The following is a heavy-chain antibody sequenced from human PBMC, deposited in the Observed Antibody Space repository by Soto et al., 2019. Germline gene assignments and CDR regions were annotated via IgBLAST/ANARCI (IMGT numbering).Heavy chain of an antibody. J-gene: IGHJ5*02. V-gene: IGHV3-21*02. CDR3: ARPSTQTRFWNWFDP. Sequence: EVRLVESGGGLVKPGESLRLSCAASGFTLSSYTMHWVRQAPGKGLEWVASISESRSSIYYADSVKGRFTISRDSAENSLFLQMTTLTAADTAVYYCARPSTQTRFWNWFDPWGQGTLVTVSS. CDR2: ISESRSSI. CDR1: GFTLSSYT.